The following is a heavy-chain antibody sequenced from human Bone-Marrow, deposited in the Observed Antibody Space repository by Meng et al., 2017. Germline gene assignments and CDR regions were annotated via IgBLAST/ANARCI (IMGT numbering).Heavy chain of an antibody. CDR1: GFTFSSYA. Sequence: GESLKISCAASGFTFSSYAMHWVRLPPGKGLEWVAVTSYDGVNTHYADSVKGRFTISRDNSKNTLFLEMKSLRIEGTALYYCTRGGVYYDVLTGRDFWGQGTLVTVSS. D-gene: IGHD3-22*01. CDR2: TSYDGVNT. CDR3: TRGGVYYDVLTGRDF. J-gene: IGHJ4*02. V-gene: IGHV3-30*04.